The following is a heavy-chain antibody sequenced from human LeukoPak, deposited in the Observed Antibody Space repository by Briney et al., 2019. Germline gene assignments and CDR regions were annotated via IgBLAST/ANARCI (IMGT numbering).Heavy chain of an antibody. V-gene: IGHV3-21*01. J-gene: IGHJ4*02. CDR2: ISSSSSYI. CDR1: GFKFSGYS. CDR3: ARDMEGHCSGGSCTAFDS. D-gene: IGHD2-15*01. Sequence: GGSLRLSCEASGFKFSGYSMNWVRQAPGKGLEWVSSISSSSSYIYYADSVKGRFTISRVNAKNALYLRIDSLRAEDTAVYYCARDMEGHCSGGSCTAFDSWGPGTLVTVSS.